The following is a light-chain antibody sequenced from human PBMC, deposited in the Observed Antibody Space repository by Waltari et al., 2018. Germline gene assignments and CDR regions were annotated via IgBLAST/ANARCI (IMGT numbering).Light chain of an antibody. J-gene: IGLJ3*02. CDR1: SSNFGAGSD. CDR3: QSFDNSLSASV. CDR2: GNT. Sequence: QSVLTQPPSISGAPGQKVTIPCTGGSSNFGAGSDVHWYQQFPGAAPKLLIFGNTNRASGVPGRFSGSKSGTSASLAIAGLQSEDEAVYYCQSFDNSLSASVFGGGTKLTVL. V-gene: IGLV1-40*01.